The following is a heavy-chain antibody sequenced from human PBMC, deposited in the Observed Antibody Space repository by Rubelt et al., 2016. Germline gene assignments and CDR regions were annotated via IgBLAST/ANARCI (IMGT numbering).Heavy chain of an antibody. J-gene: IGHJ6*02. V-gene: IGHV4-59*01. CDR2: IYYSGST. D-gene: IGHD2-8*01. Sequence: QVQLQESGPRLVKPSETLSLTCIVSGGSISNDYWSWIRQPPGKGLEWIGHIYYSGSTNYNPPLKSRVTISGDTSKNLFALERGSVTAAETAVYYCARGRYCTDGVCYGRDYDGMDVWGQGTTVTVSS. CDR3: ARGRYCTDGVCYGRDYDGMDV. CDR1: GGSISNDY.